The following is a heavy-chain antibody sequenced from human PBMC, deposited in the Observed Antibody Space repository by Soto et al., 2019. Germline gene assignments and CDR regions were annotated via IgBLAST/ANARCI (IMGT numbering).Heavy chain of an antibody. Sequence: SETLSLTCTVSGGSISSSSYYWGWIRQPPGKGLEWIGSIYYSGSTYYNPSLKSRVTISVDTSKNQFSLKLSSVTAADTAVYYCAAYVDTAMDLYYGMDVWGQGTTVT. CDR3: AAYVDTAMDLYYGMDV. CDR2: IYYSGST. V-gene: IGHV4-39*01. CDR1: GGSISSSSYY. J-gene: IGHJ6*02. D-gene: IGHD5-18*01.